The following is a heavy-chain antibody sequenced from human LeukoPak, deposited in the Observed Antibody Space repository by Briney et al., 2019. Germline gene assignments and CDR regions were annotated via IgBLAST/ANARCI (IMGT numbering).Heavy chain of an antibody. CDR3: ATSYSIRPKGFQSEFDY. V-gene: IGHV3-23*01. Sequence: SGGSLRLSCAASEFTFPMYWMTWVRQAPGKGLEWVSDISGRGGRTYYADSVKGRFTISRDNSKNTLYLQMNSLRAEDTAVYYCATSYSIRPKGFQSEFDYWGQGTLVTVSS. J-gene: IGHJ4*02. D-gene: IGHD5-12*01. CDR1: EFTFPMYW. CDR2: ISGRGGRT.